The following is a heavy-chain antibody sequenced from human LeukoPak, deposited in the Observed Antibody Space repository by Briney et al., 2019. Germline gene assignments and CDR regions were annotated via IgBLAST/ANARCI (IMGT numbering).Heavy chain of an antibody. Sequence: GGSLRLSCAASGFTFSSYSMTWVRQAPGKGLEWVSSISSSSSYIYYADSVKGRFTISRDNAKNSLYLQMNSLRAEDTAVYYCARDGGVTIVGATGVDYWGQGTLVTVSS. J-gene: IGHJ4*02. D-gene: IGHD1-26*01. CDR3: ARDGGVTIVGATGVDY. CDR2: ISSSSSYI. CDR1: GFTFSSYS. V-gene: IGHV3-21*01.